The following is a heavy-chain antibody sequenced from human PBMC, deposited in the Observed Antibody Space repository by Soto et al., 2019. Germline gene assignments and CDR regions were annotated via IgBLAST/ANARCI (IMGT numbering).Heavy chain of an antibody. CDR3: ARTRSFTLGFYYDGMDV. D-gene: IGHD6-6*01. Sequence: GESLKISCQGSGYSFASYWIGWVRQMPGKDLEWMGIIYPGDPDTRYSPSFQGQVTISADKSLRTAYLQWTSLKASDTDLYYCARTRSFTLGFYYDGMDVWGQGTTVTVSS. CDR2: IYPGDPDT. J-gene: IGHJ6*02. CDR1: GYSFASYW. V-gene: IGHV5-51*01.